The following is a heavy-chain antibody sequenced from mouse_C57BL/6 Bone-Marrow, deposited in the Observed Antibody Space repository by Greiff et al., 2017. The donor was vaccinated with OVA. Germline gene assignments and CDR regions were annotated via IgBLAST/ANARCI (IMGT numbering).Heavy chain of an antibody. CDR3: AMDLLITSVVASDY. Sequence: QVQLQQSGAELVKPGASVKVSYKASGYTFTSYWMHWVKQRPGQGLEWIGRIHPCDSDTNYNQKFTGKATLTVDKSSSTAYMQLSSLTSEDSAVYYCAMDLLITSVVASDYWGQGTTLTVSS. V-gene: IGHV1-74*01. CDR2: IHPCDSDT. CDR1: GYTFTSYW. J-gene: IGHJ2*01. D-gene: IGHD1-1*01.